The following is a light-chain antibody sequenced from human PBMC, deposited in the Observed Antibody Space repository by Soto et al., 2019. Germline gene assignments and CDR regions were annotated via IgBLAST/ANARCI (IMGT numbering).Light chain of an antibody. J-gene: IGKJ1*01. CDR3: QQYHSYWT. CDR2: DAC. V-gene: IGKV1-5*01. Sequence: DFHMTQSPSTLSASVGDRVTITCRASQNSRSRLAWFKQKAGKAHKLLIYDACSLESGVPQRFSGSGSGTEFTLTVSSLQTDDFSTYYCQQYHSYWTCGQGTKVDIK. CDR1: QNSRSR.